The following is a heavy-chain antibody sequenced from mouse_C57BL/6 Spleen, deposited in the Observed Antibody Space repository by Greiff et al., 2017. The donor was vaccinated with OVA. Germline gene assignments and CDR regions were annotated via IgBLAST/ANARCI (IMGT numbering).Heavy chain of an antibody. CDR1: GYSFTDYN. CDR3: ARGYSNSPWFAY. J-gene: IGHJ3*01. Sequence: VHVKQSGPELVKPGASVKISCKASGYSFTDYNMNWVKQSNGKSLEWIGVINPNYGTTSYNQKFKGKATLTVDQSSSTAYMQLNSLTSEDSAVYYCARGYSNSPWFAYWGQGTLVTVSA. V-gene: IGHV1-39*01. D-gene: IGHD2-5*01. CDR2: INPNYGTT.